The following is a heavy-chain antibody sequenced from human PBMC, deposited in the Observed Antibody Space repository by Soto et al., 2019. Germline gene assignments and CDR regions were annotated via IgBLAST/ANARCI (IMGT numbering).Heavy chain of an antibody. CDR3: AKDLHWYGRDV. Sequence: EVQLLESGGGLVQPGESLRLSCAASGFTFGNYFMNWVRQAPGKGLEWVSDISSNGGRTHYADSVRGRFTISRDNSRKTLFLQMSSLRAEETALYSCAKDLHWYGRDVWGQGTTVTVSS. CDR2: ISSNGGRT. J-gene: IGHJ6*02. V-gene: IGHV3-23*01. D-gene: IGHD1-1*01. CDR1: GFTFGNYF.